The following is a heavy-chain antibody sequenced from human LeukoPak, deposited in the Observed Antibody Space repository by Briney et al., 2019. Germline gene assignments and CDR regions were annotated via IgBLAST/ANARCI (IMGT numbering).Heavy chain of an antibody. V-gene: IGHV3-23*01. J-gene: IGHJ3*02. D-gene: IGHD2-2*02. CDR1: GFSFSSYS. Sequence: PGGSLRLSCAASGFSFSSYSMNWVRQAPGKGLEWVSAISGSGGSTYYADSVKGRFTISRDNSKNTLYLQMNSLRAEDTAVYYCAKSFTETQIVVVPAAILGDAFDIWGQGTMVTVSS. CDR2: ISGSGGST. CDR3: AKSFTETQIVVVPAAILGDAFDI.